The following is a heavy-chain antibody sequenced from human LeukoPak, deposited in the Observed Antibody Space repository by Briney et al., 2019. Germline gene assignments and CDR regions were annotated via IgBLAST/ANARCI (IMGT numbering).Heavy chain of an antibody. Sequence: PSETLSLTCTVSGGSISSYYWSWLRHPPGEGLEWIGYIYYSGSTNYNPSLKSRVTISVDRSKNQFSLKLSSVTAADTAVYYCARVLLSSFDPWGQGTLVTVSS. CDR2: IYYSGST. CDR3: ARVLLSSFDP. CDR1: GGSISSYY. V-gene: IGHV4-59*12. J-gene: IGHJ5*02.